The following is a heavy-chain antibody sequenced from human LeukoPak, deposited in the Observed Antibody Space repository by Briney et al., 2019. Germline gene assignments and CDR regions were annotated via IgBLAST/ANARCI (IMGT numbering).Heavy chain of an antibody. CDR2: ISWNSGSI. D-gene: IGHD6-13*01. V-gene: IGHV3-9*01. Sequence: GGSLRLSCAASGFTFDDYAMHWVRQAPGKGLEWVSGISWNSGSIGYADSVKGRFTISRDNSKNTLYLQMNSLRAEDTAIYYCAKEMYSSTWYYFDFWGQGTLVTVSS. CDR3: AKEMYSSTWYYFDF. CDR1: GFTFDDYA. J-gene: IGHJ4*02.